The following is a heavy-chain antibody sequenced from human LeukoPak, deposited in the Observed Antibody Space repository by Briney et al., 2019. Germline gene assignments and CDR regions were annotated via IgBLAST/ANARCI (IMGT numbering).Heavy chain of an antibody. CDR2: ISGSGSGT. J-gene: IGHJ4*02. V-gene: IGHV3-23*01. CDR1: GFTFSSYA. CDR3: ASQDIVATTGAELDY. D-gene: IGHD5-12*01. Sequence: PGGSLRLSCAASGFTFSSYAMSWVRQAPGKGLEWVSGISGSGSGTYYPDSVKGRFTISRDNSKNTLYLQMNSLRAEDTAVYYCASQDIVATTGAELDYWGQGTLVTVSS.